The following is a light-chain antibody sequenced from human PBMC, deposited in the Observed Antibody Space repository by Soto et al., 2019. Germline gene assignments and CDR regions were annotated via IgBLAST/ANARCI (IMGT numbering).Light chain of an antibody. CDR2: KAS. CDR1: QSISSW. V-gene: IGKV1-5*03. Sequence: DIQMTQSPSTLSASVGDRVTITCRASQSISSWLAWYQQKPGKAPKLLIYKASSLESGVPSRFSGSGSGTEFTLTISSLQPDEFATYYCQQYNSPITFGPGTKVDIK. CDR3: QQYNSPIT. J-gene: IGKJ3*01.